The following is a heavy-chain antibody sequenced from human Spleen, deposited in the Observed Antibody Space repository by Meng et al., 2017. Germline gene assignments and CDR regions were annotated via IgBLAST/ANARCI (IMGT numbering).Heavy chain of an antibody. CDR2: IDPKSGDT. CDR3: ARGSSSHNGYFDL. V-gene: IGHV1-2*06. CDR1: GYNFPDYW. D-gene: IGHD6-13*01. Sequence: ASVKVSCKPSGYNFPDYWLHWVRRAPGQGLEWMGRIDPKSGDTHYAQRFQGRVTMTGDTSISTAYMELSSLRSEDTAVYYCARGSSSHNGYFDLWGRGTLVTVSS. J-gene: IGHJ2*01.